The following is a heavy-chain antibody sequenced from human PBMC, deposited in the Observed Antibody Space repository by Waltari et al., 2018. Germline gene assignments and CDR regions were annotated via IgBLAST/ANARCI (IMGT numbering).Heavy chain of an antibody. CDR2: FDVEDGKT. V-gene: IGHV1-24*01. CDR3: AREEVVRGVINSNWFDP. J-gene: IGHJ5*02. Sequence: QVQLIQSGAAVKKPGASVKVSCKVSGHTLPELSIHWGRQAPGKGPEWMGGFDVEDGKTIYAQNFQGRVTMTEDTSTDTAYMELTSLRSEDTAVYYCAREEVVRGVINSNWFDPWGQGTLVTVSS. D-gene: IGHD3-10*01. CDR1: GHTLPELS.